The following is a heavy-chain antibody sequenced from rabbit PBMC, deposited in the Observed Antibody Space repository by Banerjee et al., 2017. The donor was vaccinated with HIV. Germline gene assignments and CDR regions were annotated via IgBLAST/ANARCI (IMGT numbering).Heavy chain of an antibody. Sequence: QSLEESGGDLVKPGASLTLTCTASGFSFSSISYMCWVRQAPGKGLEWIACIDAGSSGSTWYASWAKGRFTISKTSSTTVTLQMTSLTAADTATYFCARTPAGYDGYTYPTYFTLWGPGTLVTVS. CDR1: GFSFSSISY. CDR3: ARTPAGYDGYTYPTYFTL. V-gene: IGHV1S40*01. D-gene: IGHD6-1*01. J-gene: IGHJ4*01. CDR2: IDAGSSGST.